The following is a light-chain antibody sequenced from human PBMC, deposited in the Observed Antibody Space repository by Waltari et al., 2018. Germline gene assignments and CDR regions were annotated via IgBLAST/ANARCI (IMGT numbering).Light chain of an antibody. J-gene: IGKJ1*01. CDR2: GAS. V-gene: IGKV3-20*01. CDR1: ETVSRA. Sequence: IVLTQSPGTLSLSPGERATLSCRASETVSRALAWYQPKPGQAPRLLIYGASTRAPGIPDRFSGSGSGTDFSLTISGLEPEDFAVYYCQHYVRLPATFGQGTKVEIK. CDR3: QHYVRLPAT.